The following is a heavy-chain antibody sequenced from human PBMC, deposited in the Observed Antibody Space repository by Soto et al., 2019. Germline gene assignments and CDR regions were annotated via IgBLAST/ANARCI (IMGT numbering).Heavy chain of an antibody. Sequence: TVGSLRLSCAASGFTFSSSAMHWVRQASGKGLEWVGRIRSKANSYATAYAASVKGRFTISRDDSKNTAYLQMNSLKTEDTAVYYCTCSSSVDYWGQGTLVTVSS. CDR2: IRSKANSYAT. J-gene: IGHJ4*02. CDR1: GFTFSSSA. V-gene: IGHV3-73*01. D-gene: IGHD6-6*01. CDR3: TCSSSVDY.